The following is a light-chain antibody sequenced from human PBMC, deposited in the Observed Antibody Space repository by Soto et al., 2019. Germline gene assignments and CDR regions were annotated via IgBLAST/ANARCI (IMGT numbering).Light chain of an antibody. Sequence: QSVPTQPPSVSGAPGQRVTISCTGSSANIGAGYDVHWYQQRPGTAPKLLSLGNINRPSGVPDRFSGSKSCTSASLAITGLQAEDEGDYYCQSYDSTLSARYVFGTGTKVTVL. CDR1: SANIGAGYD. CDR3: QSYDSTLSARYV. J-gene: IGLJ1*01. CDR2: GNI. V-gene: IGLV1-40*01.